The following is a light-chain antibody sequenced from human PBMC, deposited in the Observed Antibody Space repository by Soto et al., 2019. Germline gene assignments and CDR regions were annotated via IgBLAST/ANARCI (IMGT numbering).Light chain of an antibody. CDR3: QQSYSTPYT. Sequence: DIQMTQSPSSLSASVGDRVTITCRASQSIRSYLNWYQQKPGKTPKLLIYAASSLQSGVPSRFSGSGSGTDFTLTISSLQPEDFATYYCQQSYSTPYTFGQGNKLEIK. CDR1: QSIRSY. V-gene: IGKV1-39*01. CDR2: AAS. J-gene: IGKJ2*01.